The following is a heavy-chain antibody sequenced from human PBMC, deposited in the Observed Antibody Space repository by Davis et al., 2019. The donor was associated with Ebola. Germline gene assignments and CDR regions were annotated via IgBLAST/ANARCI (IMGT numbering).Heavy chain of an antibody. Sequence: GESLKISCAASGFTFTTYSMNWVRQAPGKGLEWLSYISGSTNTIYYADSVKGRFTISRDNAKNSLYLQMNSLRDEDTAVYYCARAVTGYYGMDVWGQGTTVTVSS. D-gene: IGHD2-21*02. CDR2: ISGSTNTI. J-gene: IGHJ6*02. CDR1: GFTFTTYS. CDR3: ARAVTGYYGMDV. V-gene: IGHV3-48*02.